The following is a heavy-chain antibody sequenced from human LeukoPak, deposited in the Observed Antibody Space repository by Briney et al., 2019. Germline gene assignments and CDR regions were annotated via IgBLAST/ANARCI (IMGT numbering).Heavy chain of an antibody. Sequence: SETLSLTCAVYGGSFSGYYWSWIRQPPGKGLEWIGEINHSGSTNYNPSLKSRVTISVDTSKNQFSLKLSSVTAADTAVYYCARHGVQWFGGLGRWFDPWGQGTLVTVSS. D-gene: IGHD3-10*01. CDR3: ARHGVQWFGGLGRWFDP. CDR2: INHSGST. CDR1: GGSFSGYY. J-gene: IGHJ5*02. V-gene: IGHV4-34*01.